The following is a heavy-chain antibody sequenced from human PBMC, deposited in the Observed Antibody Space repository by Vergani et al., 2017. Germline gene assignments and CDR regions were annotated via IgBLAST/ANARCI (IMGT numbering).Heavy chain of an antibody. CDR2: IYYSGST. CDR3: ARLIFGVVNVFDY. J-gene: IGHJ4*02. Sequence: QVQLQESGPGLVKPSETLSLTCTVSGGSISSSSYYWGWIRQPPGKGLEWIGSIYYSGSTYYNPSLKSRVTISVDTSKNQFSLKLSSVTAADTAVYYCARLIFGVVNVFDYWGQGTLVTVSS. D-gene: IGHD3-3*01. V-gene: IGHV4-39*01. CDR1: GGSISSSSYY.